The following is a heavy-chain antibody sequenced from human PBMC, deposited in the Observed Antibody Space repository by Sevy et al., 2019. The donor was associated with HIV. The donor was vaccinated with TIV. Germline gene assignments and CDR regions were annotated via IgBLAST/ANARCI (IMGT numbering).Heavy chain of an antibody. CDR2: ISYSGNT. CDR3: ASPLLYWLY. J-gene: IGHJ4*02. D-gene: IGHD2-8*02. CDR1: GGSISSDNYY. V-gene: IGHV4-39*01. Sequence: SETLSLTCTVSGGSISSDNYYWGWIRQPPGKGLEWIGSISYSGNTYYSPCLKSRVTISADTSKNQFSLNLSSVTAADTAVYYCASPLLYWLYWGQGTLVTVSS.